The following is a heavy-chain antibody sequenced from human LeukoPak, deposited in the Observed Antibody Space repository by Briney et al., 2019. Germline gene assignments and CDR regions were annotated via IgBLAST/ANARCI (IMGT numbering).Heavy chain of an antibody. CDR2: IYYSGST. J-gene: IGHJ4*02. V-gene: IGHV4-59*08. Sequence: PSETLSLTRTVSGGSISSYYWSWIRQPPAKGLEWIGYIYYSGSTNYNPSLKSRVTISVDTSKKQFSLKLSSVTAADTAVYYCARGYSSSSGRPDYWGQGTLVTVSS. CDR3: ARGYSSSSGRPDY. CDR1: GGSISSYY. D-gene: IGHD6-6*01.